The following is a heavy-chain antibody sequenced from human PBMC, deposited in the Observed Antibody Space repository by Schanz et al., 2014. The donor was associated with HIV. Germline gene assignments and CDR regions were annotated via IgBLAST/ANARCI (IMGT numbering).Heavy chain of an antibody. D-gene: IGHD3-3*01. J-gene: IGHJ3*02. CDR1: GYTFTDAY. CDR3: ARRSLHHLQWLYDDVFDT. V-gene: IGHV1-2*02. Sequence: QVQLVQSGAEMKKPGASVKVSCKASGYTFTDAYMHWVRQAPGKGLEWMGWINPNSGSTIYAQKFQGRVTMTRDTSINTAYMEMSGLRSDDTAIYYCARRSLHHLQWLYDDVFDTWGQGTLVTVSS. CDR2: INPNSGST.